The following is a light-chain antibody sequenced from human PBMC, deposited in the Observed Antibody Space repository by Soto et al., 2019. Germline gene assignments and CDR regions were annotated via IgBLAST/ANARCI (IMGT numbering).Light chain of an antibody. CDR3: QHYGSSPIT. J-gene: IGKJ5*01. V-gene: IGKV3-20*01. CDR2: GAS. CDR1: QSVSSR. Sequence: EIVLTQSRGTLSLSPGERATLSCRASQSVSSRLAWYQQKPGQAPRLLISGASSRATGIPDRFSGSGSATDFTLTISRLEPEDFALYYCQHYGSSPITFGQGTRLEI.